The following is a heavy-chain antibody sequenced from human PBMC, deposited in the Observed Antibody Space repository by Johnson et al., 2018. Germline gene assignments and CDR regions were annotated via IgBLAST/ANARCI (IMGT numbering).Heavy chain of an antibody. V-gene: IGHV4-59*01. D-gene: IGHD4-17*01. CDR1: GGSISSYY. J-gene: IGHJ6*02. CDR3: ARGSPVVYGRYYYDGMDG. CDR2: IYYSGST. Sequence: QVQLQESGPGLVKPSETLSLTCTVSGGSISSYYWNWIRQPPGKGLEWIGYIYYSGSTNYNPSLKSRVTLSVDTSKKQFSLKLSSVTAADTAVYYCARGSPVVYGRYYYDGMDGWGQGTTVTVSS.